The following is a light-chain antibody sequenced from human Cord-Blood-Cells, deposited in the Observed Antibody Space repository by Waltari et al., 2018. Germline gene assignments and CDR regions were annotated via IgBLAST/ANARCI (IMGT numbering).Light chain of an antibody. CDR2: EGS. Sequence: QSALTQPASVSGSPGQSITISCTGTSSDVGSYNLVSWDQQHPGKAPKLTIYEGSKRRSGGSNRFSGSKHGNMTSLTISGLQAEDEADYYCCSYAGSSTWVLGGGTTLTVL. CDR1: SSDVGSYNL. V-gene: IGLV2-23*01. J-gene: IGLJ3*02. CDR3: CSYAGSSTWV.